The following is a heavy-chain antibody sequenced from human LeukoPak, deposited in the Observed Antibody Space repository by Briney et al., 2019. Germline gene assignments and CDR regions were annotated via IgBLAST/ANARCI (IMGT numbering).Heavy chain of an antibody. CDR1: GFTFCSYR. CDR2: IRYDGSNK. J-gene: IGHJ6*03. CDR3: ANIGSGYYHYYKDV. D-gene: IGHD3-22*01. V-gene: IGHV3-30*02. Sequence: GGSLRLSCAASGFTFCSYRMHWVRQAPGKGLEGVAFIRYDGSNKYYADSVKGRFTISRDNSKNTLYLQMNSLRAEDTAVYYCANIGSGYYHYYKDVWGKGTTVTVSS.